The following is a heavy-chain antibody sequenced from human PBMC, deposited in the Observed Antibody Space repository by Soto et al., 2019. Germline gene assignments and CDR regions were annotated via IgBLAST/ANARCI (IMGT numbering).Heavy chain of an antibody. V-gene: IGHV1-2*04. CDR3: ARGDRLWFGELLPKDFRKYGNGAFDY. CDR2: INPNSGGT. Sequence: ASVKVSCKASGYTFTGYYMHWVRQAPGQGLEWMGWINPNSGGTNYAQKFQGWVTMTRDTSISTAYMELSRLRSDDTAVYYCARGDRLWFGELLPKDFRKYGNGAFDYWGQGTLVTVSS. CDR1: GYTFTGYY. D-gene: IGHD3-10*01. J-gene: IGHJ4*02.